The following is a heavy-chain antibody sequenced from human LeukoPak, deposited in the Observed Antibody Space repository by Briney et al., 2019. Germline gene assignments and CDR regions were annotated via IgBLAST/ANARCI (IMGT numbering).Heavy chain of an antibody. CDR2: IKQDGSEK. CDR3: VRDADLGATIIGAFDI. V-gene: IGHV3-7*01. Sequence: GGSLRLSCVVSGFSCSRYWMSWVRQAPGKGLEWVANIKQDGSEKHYVDSVKGRFTISRDNAKNSLYLQMNSLRAEETAMYYCVRDADLGATIIGAFDIWGLGTMVTVSS. D-gene: IGHD5-24*01. J-gene: IGHJ3*02. CDR1: GFSCSRYW.